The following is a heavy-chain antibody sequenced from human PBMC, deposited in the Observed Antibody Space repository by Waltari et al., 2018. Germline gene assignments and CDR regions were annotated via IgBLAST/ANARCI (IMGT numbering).Heavy chain of an antibody. CDR2: INHSGST. V-gene: IGHV4-34*01. CDR1: GGSFSGYY. J-gene: IGHJ5*02. CDR3: ARGREAAAGGWFDP. Sequence: QVQLQQWGAGLLKPSETLSLTCAVYGGSFSGYYWSWIRQPPGKGLEWSGEINHSGSTNYNPSLKSRVTISVDTSKNQFSLKLSSVTAADTAVYYCARGREAAAGGWFDPWGQGTLVTFSS. D-gene: IGHD6-13*01.